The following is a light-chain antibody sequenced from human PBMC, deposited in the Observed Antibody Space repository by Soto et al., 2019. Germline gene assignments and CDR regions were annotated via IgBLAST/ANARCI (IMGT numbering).Light chain of an antibody. CDR2: GAS. V-gene: IGKV3-15*01. CDR3: QQYADWPTT. CDR1: QSVGAT. Sequence: EIVMAQSPATLSVSPGERATLSCRASQSVGATVAWYHQRPGQAPRLLISGASTRATGVPARVSASGSGTAFTLTITSLQSDDFGVYYCQQYADWPTTFGQGTKVDIK. J-gene: IGKJ1*01.